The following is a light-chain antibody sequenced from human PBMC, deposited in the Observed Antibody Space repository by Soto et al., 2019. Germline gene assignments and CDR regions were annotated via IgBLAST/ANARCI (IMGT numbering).Light chain of an antibody. CDR1: QSVLYSSNNKNY. CDR3: QQYYSAPPTT. Sequence: DIVMTQSPDSLAVSLGERATINCKSSQSVLYSSNNKNYLAWYQQKPGQPPKLLIYWASTRESGVPDRFSGRGSGTDFTLSISSLQAEDVAVYYCQQYYSAPPTTFGQGTKVEIK. J-gene: IGKJ1*01. CDR2: WAS. V-gene: IGKV4-1*01.